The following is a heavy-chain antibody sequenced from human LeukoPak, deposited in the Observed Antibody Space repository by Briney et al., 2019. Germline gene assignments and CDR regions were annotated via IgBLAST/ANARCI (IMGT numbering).Heavy chain of an antibody. Sequence: GGSLRLSCAASGFTFSTYWMNWYRQAPGKGLEWVAVISYDGTNKYYADSVKGRFTISRDNSKSTLYLQMNSLRAEDTAVYYCAKGLTTYYYGSVSPPNNSVMNAGAQGTTVTVS. CDR3: AKGLTTYYYGSVSPPNNSVMNA. J-gene: IGHJ6*02. D-gene: IGHD3-10*01. V-gene: IGHV3-30*18. CDR1: GFTFSTYW. CDR2: ISYDGTNK.